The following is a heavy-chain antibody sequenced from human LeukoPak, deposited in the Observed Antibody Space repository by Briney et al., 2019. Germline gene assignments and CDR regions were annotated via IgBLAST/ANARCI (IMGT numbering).Heavy chain of an antibody. CDR1: GGSFSGYY. J-gene: IGHJ4*02. CDR3: AAYGTIFGVVIDY. V-gene: IGHV4-34*01. Sequence: PSETLSLTCAVYGGSFSGYYWSWIRQPPGKGLEWIGEINHSGSTYYNPSLKSRVTISVDTSKNQFSLKLSSVTAADTAVYYCAAYGTIFGVVIDYWGQGTLVTVSS. CDR2: INHSGST. D-gene: IGHD3-3*01.